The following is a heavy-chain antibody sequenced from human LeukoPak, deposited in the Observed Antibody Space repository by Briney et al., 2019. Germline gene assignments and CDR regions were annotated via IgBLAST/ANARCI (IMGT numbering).Heavy chain of an antibody. Sequence: SETLSLTCAVYGGSFSGYYWSWIRQPPGKGLEWIGEINHSGSTNYNPSLKSRVTISVDTSKNQFSLKLSSVTAADTAVYYCARHFRDGSGSYMAYYYYMDVWGKGTTVTISS. D-gene: IGHD3-10*01. J-gene: IGHJ6*03. CDR2: INHSGST. V-gene: IGHV4-34*01. CDR3: ARHFRDGSGSYMAYYYYMDV. CDR1: GGSFSGYY.